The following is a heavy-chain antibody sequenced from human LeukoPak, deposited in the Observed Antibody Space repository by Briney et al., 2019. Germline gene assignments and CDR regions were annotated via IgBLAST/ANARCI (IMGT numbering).Heavy chain of an antibody. D-gene: IGHD2-2*01. J-gene: IGHJ3*02. Sequence: GGSLRLSCAVSGFTVSSNYMSWVRQAPGKGLEWVSVIYSGGSTYYADSVKGRFTISRDNSKNTLYLQMNSLRAEDTAVYYCARENIVVVPAAHAFDIWGQGTMVTVSS. CDR3: ARENIVVVPAAHAFDI. CDR1: GFTVSSNY. CDR2: IYSGGST. V-gene: IGHV3-53*05.